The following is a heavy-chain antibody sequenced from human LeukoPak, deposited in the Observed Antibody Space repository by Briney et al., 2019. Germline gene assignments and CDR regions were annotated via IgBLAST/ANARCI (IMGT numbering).Heavy chain of an antibody. CDR2: ISGSGGST. Sequence: GGSLRLSCAASGFTFSSYAMSWVRQAPGKGLEWVSAISGSGGSTYYADSVKGRFTISRDNSKNTLYLQMNSLRAEDTAVYYCAKDPGCTNGVCLHWYFDRWGRGTLVTVSS. D-gene: IGHD2-8*01. CDR1: GFTFSSYA. V-gene: IGHV3-23*01. CDR3: AKDPGCTNGVCLHWYFDR. J-gene: IGHJ2*01.